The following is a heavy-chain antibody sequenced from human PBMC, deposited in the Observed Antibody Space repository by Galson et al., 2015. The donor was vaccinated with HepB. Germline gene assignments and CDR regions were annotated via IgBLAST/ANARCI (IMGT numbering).Heavy chain of an antibody. Sequence: SLRLSSEDSGLSFPDHYMTWIRQAPGKELEWVSDLSVGSTNYRNYADSVKGRFTISRDNTKNSLDLQLDNLRVEDTGVYYCARGDSYSSGWYMKHWGPGTLVTVSS. J-gene: IGHJ4*02. V-gene: IGHV3-11*06. CDR2: LSVGSTNYR. CDR1: GLSFPDHY. CDR3: ARGDSYSSGWYMKH. D-gene: IGHD6-19*01.